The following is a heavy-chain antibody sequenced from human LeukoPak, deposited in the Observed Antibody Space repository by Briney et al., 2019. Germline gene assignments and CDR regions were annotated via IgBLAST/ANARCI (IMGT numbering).Heavy chain of an antibody. CDR2: INYSGST. CDR3: ARYVVYGSGKYYFDY. V-gene: IGHV4-39*01. D-gene: IGHD3-10*01. J-gene: IGHJ4*02. Sequence: SETLSLTCTVSGGSISSSNYYWSWIRQPPGKELEWIASINYSGSTYYNPSLKSRVTISVDTSKNQFSLRLSSVTAADTAVYLCARYVVYGSGKYYFDYWGQGSLVTVSS. CDR1: GGSISSSNYY.